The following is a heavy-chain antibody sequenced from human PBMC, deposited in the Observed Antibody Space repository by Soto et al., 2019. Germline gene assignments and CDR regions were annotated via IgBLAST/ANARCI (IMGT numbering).Heavy chain of an antibody. CDR2: INPNSGGT. Sequence: QVQLVQSGAEVKKPGASVKVSCKASGYTFTGYYMHWVRQAPGQGREWMGWINPNSGGTNYAQKFQGWVTMTRDTSISTANRELSRLRSDDTAVYSCARVPTMSDGMDVWGQGTTVTVSS. CDR3: ARVPTMSDGMDV. V-gene: IGHV1-2*04. CDR1: GYTFTGYY. J-gene: IGHJ6*02. D-gene: IGHD3-10*02.